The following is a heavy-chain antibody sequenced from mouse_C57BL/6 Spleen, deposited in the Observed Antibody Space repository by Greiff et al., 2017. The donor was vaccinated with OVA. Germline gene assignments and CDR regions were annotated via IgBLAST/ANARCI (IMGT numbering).Heavy chain of an antibody. J-gene: IGHJ3*01. CDR1: GFTFSSYT. CDR2: ISGGGGNT. D-gene: IGHD2-3*01. CDR3: ARHGGYSSFAY. Sequence: EVHLVESGGGLVKPGGSLKLSCAASGFTFSSYTMSWVRQTPEKRLEWVATISGGGGNTYYPDSVKGRFTISRDNAKNTLYLQMSGLRSEDTALYYCARHGGYSSFAYWGQGTLVTVSA. V-gene: IGHV5-9*01.